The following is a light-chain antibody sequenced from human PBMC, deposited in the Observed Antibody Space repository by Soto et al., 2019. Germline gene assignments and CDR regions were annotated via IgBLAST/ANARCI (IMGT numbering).Light chain of an antibody. V-gene: IGKV3-20*01. CDR2: GAS. CDR1: QSVSSDY. J-gene: IGKJ3*01. Sequence: ETVLTQSPGTLSLSPGERVTLSCRASQSVSSDYLAWYQQKPGQAPRLLIYGASSRAPGIPDRFSGSGSGTDFTLTISRLEPEDFVMYYCQQYGSSPFTFGPGTKVDIK. CDR3: QQYGSSPFT.